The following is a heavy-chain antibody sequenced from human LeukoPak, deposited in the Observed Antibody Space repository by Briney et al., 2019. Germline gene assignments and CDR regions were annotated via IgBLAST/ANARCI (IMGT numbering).Heavy chain of an antibody. CDR3: ARGRRDGYNLRNFDY. J-gene: IGHJ4*02. CDR2: INHSGRT. Sequence: PSETLSLTCAVYGGSFSTYYWSWIRQPPGKGLEWIGEINHSGRTNYNPSLKSRVTISVDTSKNQFSLKLSSVTAADTAVYYCARGRRDGYNLRNFDYWGQGTLVTDSS. CDR1: GGSFSTYY. V-gene: IGHV4-34*01. D-gene: IGHD5-24*01.